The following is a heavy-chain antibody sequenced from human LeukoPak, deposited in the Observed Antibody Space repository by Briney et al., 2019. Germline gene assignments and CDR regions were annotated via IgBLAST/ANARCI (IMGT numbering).Heavy chain of an antibody. CDR3: AREGSYRFRGPFDI. CDR2: ITTSSDSTI. D-gene: IGHD3-16*02. V-gene: IGHV3-11*01. J-gene: IGHJ3*02. CDR1: GFTFSDYY. Sequence: EGSLRLSCAASGFTFSDYYMSWIRQAPGKGPEWISYITTSSDSTIYYADSVKGRFTVSRDNAENSLYLQMNSLRAEDTAVYYCAREGSYRFRGPFDIWGQGTMVTVSS.